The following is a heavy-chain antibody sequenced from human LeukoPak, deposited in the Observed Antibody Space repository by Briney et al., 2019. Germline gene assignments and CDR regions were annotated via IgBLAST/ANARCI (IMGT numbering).Heavy chain of an antibody. V-gene: IGHV1-69*13. Sequence: SVKVSCKASGYTFTSYGISWVRQAPGQGLEWMGGIIPIFGTANHAQKFQGRVTITADESTSTAYMELSSLRSEDTAVYYCARDNLLNYYYVMDVWGQGTTVTVSS. CDR2: IIPIFGTA. CDR1: GYTFTSYG. D-gene: IGHD1-14*01. CDR3: ARDNLLNYYYVMDV. J-gene: IGHJ6*02.